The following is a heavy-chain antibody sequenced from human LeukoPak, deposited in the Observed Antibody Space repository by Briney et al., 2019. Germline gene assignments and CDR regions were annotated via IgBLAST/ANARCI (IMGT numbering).Heavy chain of an antibody. CDR3: ARGFRGPNFDH. Sequence: PSETLSLTCTVSGGSISIYYWSWIRQPAGKGLEWIGRIYTSGSTNYNPSLKSRVTISVDTSKNQFSLKLSSVTAADTAVYFCARGFRGPNFDHWGQGTLVTVSS. J-gene: IGHJ4*02. V-gene: IGHV4-4*07. CDR2: IYTSGST. D-gene: IGHD3-10*01. CDR1: GGSISIYY.